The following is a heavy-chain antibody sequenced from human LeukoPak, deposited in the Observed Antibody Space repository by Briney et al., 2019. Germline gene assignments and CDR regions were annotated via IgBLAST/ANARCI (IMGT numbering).Heavy chain of an antibody. V-gene: IGHV4-39*07. CDR2: IYYSGST. D-gene: IGHD3-10*01. CDR1: GGSISSSSYY. J-gene: IGHJ6*03. CDR3: ARGGGYGSGSPLAQILTARRYYCYYYMGV. Sequence: SETLSLTCTVSGGSISSSSYYWGWIRQPPGKGLEWIGSIYYSGSTYYNPSLKSRVTISVDTSKNQFSLKLSSVTAADTAVYYCARGGGYGSGSPLAQILTARRYYCYYYMGVWGKGTTVTVSS.